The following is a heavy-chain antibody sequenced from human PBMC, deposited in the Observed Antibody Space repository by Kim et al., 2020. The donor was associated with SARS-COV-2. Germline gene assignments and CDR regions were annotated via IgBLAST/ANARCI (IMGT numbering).Heavy chain of an antibody. V-gene: IGHV3-33*01. Sequence: GGSLRLSCAASGFTFSSYGMHWVRQAPGKGLEWVAVIWYDGSNKYYADSVKGRFTISRDNSKNTLYLQMNSLRAEDTAVYYCARVGRHSYGFVSGYYGMDIWGQGTTVTVSS. J-gene: IGHJ6*02. D-gene: IGHD5-18*01. CDR2: IWYDGSNK. CDR1: GFTFSSYG. CDR3: ARVGRHSYGFVSGYYGMDI.